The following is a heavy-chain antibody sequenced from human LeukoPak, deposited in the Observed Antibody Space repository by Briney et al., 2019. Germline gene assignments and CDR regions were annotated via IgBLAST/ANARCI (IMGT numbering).Heavy chain of an antibody. Sequence: GGSLRLSCAASGFTFSSYGMHWVRQAPGKGLEWVAVISYDGSNKYYADSVKDRFTISRDNSKNTLYLQMNSLRAEDTAVYYCARVRYYYGSGVMDVWGKGTTVTISS. D-gene: IGHD3-10*01. CDR2: ISYDGSNK. CDR3: ARVRYYYGSGVMDV. CDR1: GFTFSSYG. J-gene: IGHJ6*03. V-gene: IGHV3-30*03.